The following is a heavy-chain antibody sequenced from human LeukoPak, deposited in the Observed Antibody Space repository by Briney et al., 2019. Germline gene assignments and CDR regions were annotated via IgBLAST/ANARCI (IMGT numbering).Heavy chain of an antibody. CDR3: AKEPTPYSSGWYFQH. CDR1: GFTFSSYG. J-gene: IGHJ1*01. Sequence: PGGSLRLSCAASGFTFSSYGMHWVRQAPGKGLEWVAVISYDGSNKYYADSVKGRFTISRDNSKNTLNLQMYSLTPEDTAVYYCAKEPTPYSSGWYFQHWGQGTLVTVSS. CDR2: ISYDGSNK. D-gene: IGHD6-25*01. V-gene: IGHV3-30*18.